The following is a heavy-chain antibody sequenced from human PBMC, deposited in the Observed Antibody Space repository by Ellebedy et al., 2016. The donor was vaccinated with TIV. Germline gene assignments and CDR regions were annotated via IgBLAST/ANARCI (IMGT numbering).Heavy chain of an antibody. CDR2: IYRGGST. D-gene: IGHD3-16*01. Sequence: LRLSCTVSGGSITTGGDYWGWIRQPPGKGLEWIGYIYRGGSTYYNPSLKSRVTISVDRSKNQFSLKLSSVTAADTAVYYCARGGEGLYAEYFQHWGQGTLVTVSS. CDR1: GGSITTGGDY. V-gene: IGHV4-30-2*01. CDR3: ARGGEGLYAEYFQH. J-gene: IGHJ1*01.